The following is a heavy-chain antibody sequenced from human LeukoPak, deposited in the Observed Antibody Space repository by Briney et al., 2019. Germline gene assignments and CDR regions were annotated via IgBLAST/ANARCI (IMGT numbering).Heavy chain of an antibody. CDR1: GGSFSGYY. Sequence: PSETLSLTCAVYGGSFSGYYWSWIRQPPGKGLEWIGEINHSGSTNYNPSLKSRVTISVDTSKNQFSLKLSSVTAADTAVYYCARDGGIAARSLDYWGQGTLVTVSS. CDR3: ARDGGIAARSLDY. CDR2: INHSGST. V-gene: IGHV4-34*01. D-gene: IGHD6-6*01. J-gene: IGHJ4*02.